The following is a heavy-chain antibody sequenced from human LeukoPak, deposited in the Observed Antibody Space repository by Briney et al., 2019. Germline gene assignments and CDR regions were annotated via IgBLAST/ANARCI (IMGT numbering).Heavy chain of an antibody. D-gene: IGHD6-19*01. CDR3: ARGTLYRGWSYYLDF. CDR2: VYYGGTT. J-gene: IGHJ4*02. CDR1: GDSIALSFYY. Sequence: KPSETLSLTCSVSGDSIALSFYYWAWIRQPPGKALEWIGSVYYGGTTAYNPSLKSRVTISVDMSKEQFSLRLGSVTAADTARYYCARGTLYRGWSYYLDFWGQGSQVTVSS. V-gene: IGHV4-39*07.